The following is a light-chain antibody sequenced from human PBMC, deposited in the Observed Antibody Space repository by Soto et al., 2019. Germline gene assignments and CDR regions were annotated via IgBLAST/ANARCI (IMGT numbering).Light chain of an antibody. V-gene: IGLV2-14*01. Sequence: SVLPQPASLTGSPGQSITISCTGTSSDVGGYNYVSWYQQHPGKAPKLMIYDVSNRPSGVSNRFSGSESGNTASLTISGLQAEDEADYYCSSYTSSSTLEVFGTGTKVTVL. CDR2: DVS. CDR1: SSDVGGYNY. J-gene: IGLJ1*01. CDR3: SSYTSSSTLEV.